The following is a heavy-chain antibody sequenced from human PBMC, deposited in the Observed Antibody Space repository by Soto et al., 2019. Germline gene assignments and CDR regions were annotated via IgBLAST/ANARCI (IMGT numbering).Heavy chain of an antibody. V-gene: IGHV5-51*01. D-gene: IGHD1-26*01. J-gene: IGHJ6*02. CDR3: ARLGGARPRSHYYYYGMDV. CDR2: IYPGDSDT. CDR1: GYSFTSYW. Sequence: PGESLKISCKGSGYSFTSYWIGWVRQMPGKGLEWMGIIYPGDSDTRYSPSFQGQVTISADKSISTAYLQWSSLKASDTAMYSCARLGGARPRSHYYYYGMDVWGQGTTVTVSS.